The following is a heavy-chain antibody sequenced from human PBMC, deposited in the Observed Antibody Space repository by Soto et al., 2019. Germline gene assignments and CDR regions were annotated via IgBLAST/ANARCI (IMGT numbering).Heavy chain of an antibody. CDR1: GGSISSGGYY. D-gene: IGHD3-3*01. CDR2: IYYSGST. CDR3: ARALGSIMIFGVVIRPVDY. J-gene: IGHJ4*02. Sequence: QVQLQESGPGLVKPSQTLSLTCTVSGGSISSGGYYWSWIRQHPGKGLEWIGYIYYSGSTYYNPSLKSRVTISVDTSKNQFSLKLSSVTAADTAVYYCARALGSIMIFGVVIRPVDYWGQGTLVTVSS. V-gene: IGHV4-31*03.